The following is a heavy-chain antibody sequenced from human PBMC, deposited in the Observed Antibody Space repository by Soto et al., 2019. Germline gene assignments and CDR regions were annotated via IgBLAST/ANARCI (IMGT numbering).Heavy chain of an antibody. CDR1: GGSISSSSYY. J-gene: IGHJ6*02. CDR3: ARLYDFWSGYSIYYYYGMDV. V-gene: IGHV4-39*01. D-gene: IGHD3-3*01. CDR2: IYYSGST. Sequence: SETLSLTCTVSGGSISSSSYYWGWIRQPPGKGLEWIGSIYYSGSTYYNPSLKSRVTISVDTSKNQFSLKLSSVTAADTAVYYCARLYDFWSGYSIYYYYGMDVWGQGTTVT.